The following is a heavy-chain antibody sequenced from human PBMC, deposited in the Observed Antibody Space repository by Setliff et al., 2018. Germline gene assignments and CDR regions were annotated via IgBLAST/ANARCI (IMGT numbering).Heavy chain of an antibody. Sequence: SETLSLTCTVSGGSISSHYWSWIRQPPGKGLEWIGYNYYSGSTNYNPSLKSRVTISEDTSRSQFSLKLTSVTTADTAVYYCALSDHYPFYYDYWGLGTLVTVS. CDR2: NYYSGST. CDR1: GGSISSHY. V-gene: IGHV4-59*11. D-gene: IGHD3-3*01. J-gene: IGHJ4*02. CDR3: ALSDHYPFYYDY.